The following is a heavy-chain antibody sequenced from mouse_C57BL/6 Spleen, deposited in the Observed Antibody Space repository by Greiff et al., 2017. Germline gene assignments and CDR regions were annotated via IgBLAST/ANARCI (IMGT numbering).Heavy chain of an antibody. CDR2: IRSKSNNYAT. CDR3: VRQGYGSSRVGDYFDY. J-gene: IGHJ2*01. V-gene: IGHV10-1*01. D-gene: IGHD1-1*01. Sequence: GGGLVQPKGSLKLSCAASGFSFNTYAMNWVRQAPGKGLEWVARIRSKSNNYATYYADSVKDRFTISRDDSESMLYLQMNNLKTEDTAMYYCVRQGYGSSRVGDYFDYWGQGTTLTVSS. CDR1: GFSFNTYA.